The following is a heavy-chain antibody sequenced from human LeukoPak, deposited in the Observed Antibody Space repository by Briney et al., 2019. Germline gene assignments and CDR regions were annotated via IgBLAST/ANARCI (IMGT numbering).Heavy chain of an antibody. Sequence: ASVKVSCKASGYTFTSYAMHWVRQAPGQRLEWMGWINAGNGNAKYSQKFQGRVTITRDTSASTAYMELSSLRSEDTAVYYCARDSGSSWYRYWGQGTLVTVSS. V-gene: IGHV1-3*01. D-gene: IGHD6-13*01. CDR1: GYTFTSYA. CDR3: ARDSGSSWYRY. J-gene: IGHJ4*02. CDR2: INAGNGNA.